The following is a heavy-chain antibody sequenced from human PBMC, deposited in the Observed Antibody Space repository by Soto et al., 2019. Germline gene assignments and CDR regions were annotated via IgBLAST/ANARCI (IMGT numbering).Heavy chain of an antibody. D-gene: IGHD6-19*01. Sequence: EVQLVESGGGLVKPGGSLRVSCAASGFTFSNYSMNWVRQAPGTGLEWVSSISSTSKYIYYADSVKGRFTISRDNAKKSLYRHMTSLRAEDTAVYYCARGLSRGSFDSWGQGPLVTVS. CDR2: ISSTSKYI. CDR1: GFTFSNYS. V-gene: IGHV3-21*01. CDR3: ARGLSRGSFDS. J-gene: IGHJ5*01.